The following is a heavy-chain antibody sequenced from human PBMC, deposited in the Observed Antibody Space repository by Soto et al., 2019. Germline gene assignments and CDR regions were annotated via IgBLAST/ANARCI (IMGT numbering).Heavy chain of an antibody. J-gene: IGHJ1*01. V-gene: IGHV1-18*01. Sequence: ASVKVSCKAPGYTFTSYGISWVRQAPGQGLEWMGWISAYNGNTNYAQKLQGRVTMTTDTSTSTAYMELRSLRSDDTAVYYCARSIAARHPTEHWGQGTLVTVSS. CDR1: GYTFTSYG. CDR2: ISAYNGNT. CDR3: ARSIAARHPTEH. D-gene: IGHD6-6*01.